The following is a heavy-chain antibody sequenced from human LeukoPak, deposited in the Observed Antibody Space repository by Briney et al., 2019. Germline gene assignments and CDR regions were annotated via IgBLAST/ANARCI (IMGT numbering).Heavy chain of an antibody. CDR3: AKGSGSGWYGWLDP. CDR2: ITDSGTNT. D-gene: IGHD6-19*01. Sequence: GGSLRLSCAVSGFTFRSYAMNWVRQAPGKGLEWVSVITDSGTNTYYGDSVKGRFTVSRDNSKNTLYLQMNSLRAEDTAVYYCAKGSGSGWYGWLDPWGQGTLVTVSS. V-gene: IGHV3-23*01. J-gene: IGHJ5*02. CDR1: GFTFRSYA.